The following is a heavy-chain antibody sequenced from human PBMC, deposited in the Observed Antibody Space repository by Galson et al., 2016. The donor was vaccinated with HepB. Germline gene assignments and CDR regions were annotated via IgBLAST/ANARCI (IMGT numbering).Heavy chain of an antibody. J-gene: IGHJ3*02. CDR3: ARIGHCTTTSCSGAFDI. CDR2: IYSTGGA. CDR1: DFSITTNW. D-gene: IGHD2-2*01. V-gene: IGHV4-28*01. Sequence: SETLSLTCDVSDFSITTNWWGWIRQPPGKGLEWMGYIYSTGGAYYNPSLKGRLTLTVDTSKNHFSLRLPSVTALDTAVYYCARIGHCTTTSCSGAFDIWGQGTMVTVSP.